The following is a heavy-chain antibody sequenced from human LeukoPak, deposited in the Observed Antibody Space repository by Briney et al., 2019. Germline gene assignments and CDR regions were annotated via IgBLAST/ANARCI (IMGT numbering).Heavy chain of an antibody. CDR2: IYYSGST. CDR1: GGSISSYY. V-gene: IGHV4-59*01. CDR3: ARCRGGILTGYYDYYYYYMDV. Sequence: SETLSLTCTVSGGSISSYYWSWIRQPPGKGLEWIGYIYYSGSTNYNPSLKSRVTISVDTSKNQFSLKLSSVTAADTAVYYCARCRGGILTGYYDYYYYYMDVWGKGTTVTISS. J-gene: IGHJ6*03. D-gene: IGHD3-9*01.